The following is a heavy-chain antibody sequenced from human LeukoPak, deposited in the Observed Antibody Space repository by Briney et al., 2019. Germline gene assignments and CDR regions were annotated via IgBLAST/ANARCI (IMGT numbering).Heavy chain of an antibody. J-gene: IGHJ4*02. CDR3: ATTSDYYGSGPRALDY. V-gene: IGHV1-46*01. D-gene: IGHD3-10*01. CDR1: GYTFTSYY. Sequence: ASVKVSCKASGYTFTSYYMHWVPQAPGQGLEWMGIINPSGGSTSYAQKFQGRVTTTRDTSTSTVYMELRSLRSEDTAVYYCATTSDYYGSGPRALDYWGQGSLVTVSS. CDR2: INPSGGST.